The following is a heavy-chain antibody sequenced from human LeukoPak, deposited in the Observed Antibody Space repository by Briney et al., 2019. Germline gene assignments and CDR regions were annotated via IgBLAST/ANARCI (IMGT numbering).Heavy chain of an antibody. V-gene: IGHV4-39*07. CDR3: ARADTRFGAWGPIDY. CDR2: IYSRGST. J-gene: IGHJ4*02. D-gene: IGHD3-10*01. Sequence: SETLSLTCSVSGDSISSARNYWGWIRQSPGKGLEWLASIYSRGSTHSNPSLKSRVSISIDTSKNQFSLKLSSVTAADTVVYYCARADTRFGAWGPIDYWGQGTLVTVSS. CDR1: GDSISSARNY.